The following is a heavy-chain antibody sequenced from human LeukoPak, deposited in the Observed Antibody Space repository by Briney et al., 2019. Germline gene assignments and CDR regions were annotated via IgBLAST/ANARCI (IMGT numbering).Heavy chain of an antibody. CDR3: AKDYCTNGVCYRYFDY. J-gene: IGHJ4*02. D-gene: IGHD2-8*01. CDR1: GFTFTSYA. V-gene: IGHV3-23*01. Sequence: GGSLRLSCAASGFTFTSYAMNWVRRAPGKGLEWVSGICGSGGTTYYADSVKGRFTISRDNSKNTLYLQMNSLRAEDTAVYYCAKDYCTNGVCYRYFDYWGQGTLVTVSS. CDR2: ICGSGGTT.